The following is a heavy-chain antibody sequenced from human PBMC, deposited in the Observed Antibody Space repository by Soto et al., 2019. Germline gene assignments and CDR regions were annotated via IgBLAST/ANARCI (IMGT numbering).Heavy chain of an antibody. J-gene: IGHJ6*02. D-gene: IGHD3-3*01. Sequence: SVKVSCKYSGGTISSYAITWVRQETGQGLEWMGGIIPIFGTANYAQKFQGRVTITADESTSTAYMELSSLRSDDTAVYYCASDERPGYDFWSGYYTSGMDVWGQGTTVTVSS. V-gene: IGHV1-69*13. CDR3: ASDERPGYDFWSGYYTSGMDV. CDR2: IIPIFGTA. CDR1: GGTISSYA.